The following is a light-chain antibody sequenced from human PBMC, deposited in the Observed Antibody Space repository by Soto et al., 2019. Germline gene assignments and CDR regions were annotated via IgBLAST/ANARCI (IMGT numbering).Light chain of an antibody. CDR1: QSVSSY. J-gene: IGKJ4*01. CDR3: QQADSFPLT. CDR2: DAS. V-gene: IGKV3-11*01. Sequence: EIVLTQSPATLSLSPGDRATLSCRASQSVSSYLAWYQQKPGQAPRLLIYDASNRATGIPARFSGRGSGTDFTPIISSLQPEDFATYFCQQADSFPLTFGGGTKVEIK.